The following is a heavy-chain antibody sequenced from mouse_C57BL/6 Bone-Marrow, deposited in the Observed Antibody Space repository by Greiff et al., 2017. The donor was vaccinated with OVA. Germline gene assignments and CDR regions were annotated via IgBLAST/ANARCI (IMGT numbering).Heavy chain of an antibody. J-gene: IGHJ3*01. D-gene: IGHD3-1*01. CDR2: IDPNGGGT. CDR3: ARSGGCRDLFAD. Sequence: QVQLQQPGAELVKPGASVKLSCKASGYTFTSYWMHWVKQRPGRGLEWIGRIDPNGGGTKYNEKFKSKATLTVDKSSSTAYMQLSSLLSENTTVYYDARSGGCRDLFADWGQETPVTVSA. CDR1: GYTFTSYW. V-gene: IGHV1-72*01.